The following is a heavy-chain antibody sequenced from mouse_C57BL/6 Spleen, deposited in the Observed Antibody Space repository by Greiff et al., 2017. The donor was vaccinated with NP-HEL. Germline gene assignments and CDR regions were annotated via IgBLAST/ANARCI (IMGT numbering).Heavy chain of an antibody. CDR2: ISYDGSN. D-gene: IGHD2-13*01. Sequence: EVQVVESGPGLVKPSQSLSLTCSVTGYSITSGYYWNWIRQFPGNKLEWMGYISYDGSNNYNPSLKNRISITRDTSKNQFFLKLNSVTTEDTATYYCARDRLAAYWGQGTLVTVSA. J-gene: IGHJ3*01. V-gene: IGHV3-6*01. CDR3: ARDRLAAY. CDR1: GYSITSGYY.